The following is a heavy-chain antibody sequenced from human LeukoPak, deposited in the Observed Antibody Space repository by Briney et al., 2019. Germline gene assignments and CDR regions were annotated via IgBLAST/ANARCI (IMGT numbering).Heavy chain of an antibody. V-gene: IGHV3-30*02. CDR2: IRYDGSNK. Sequence: GGSLRLSCGASGFTFSSYGMHWVRQAPGKGLEWVAFIRYDGSNKYYADSVKGRFTISRDNSKNTLYLQMNSLRAEDTAVYYCAKDARRTLGLSSGLYGGSYYFDYWGQGTLVTVSS. CDR1: GFTFSSYG. CDR3: AKDARRTLGLSSGLYGGSYYFDY. D-gene: IGHD6-19*01. J-gene: IGHJ4*02.